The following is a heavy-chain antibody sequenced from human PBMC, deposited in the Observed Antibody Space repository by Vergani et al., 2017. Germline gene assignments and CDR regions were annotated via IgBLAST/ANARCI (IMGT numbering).Heavy chain of an antibody. V-gene: IGHV4-39*01. CDR2: IYYSGST. J-gene: IGHJ6*03. CDR1: GGSISSGGYY. Sequence: QVQLQESGPGLVKPSQTLSLTCTVSGGSISSGGYYWGWIRQPPGKGLEWIGSIYYSGSTYYNPSLKSRVTISVDTSKNQFSLKLSSVTAADPAVYYCASSGDSGSYYYYYYYMDVWGKGTTVTVSS. CDR3: ASSGDSGSYYYYYYYMDV. D-gene: IGHD1-26*01.